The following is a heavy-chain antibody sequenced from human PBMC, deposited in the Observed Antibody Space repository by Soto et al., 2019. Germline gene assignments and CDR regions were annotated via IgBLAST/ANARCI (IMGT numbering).Heavy chain of an antibody. D-gene: IGHD5-12*01. CDR3: VKARQWLRDALDI. J-gene: IGHJ3*02. CDR2: ISSNGGST. V-gene: IGHV3-64D*06. Sequence: PGGSLRLSCSASGFTFSSYAMHWVRQAPGKGLEYVSAISSNGGSTYYADSVKGRFTISRDNSKNTLYLQMSTLRADDTAVYYCVKARQWLRDALDIWGQGTMVTVSS. CDR1: GFTFSSYA.